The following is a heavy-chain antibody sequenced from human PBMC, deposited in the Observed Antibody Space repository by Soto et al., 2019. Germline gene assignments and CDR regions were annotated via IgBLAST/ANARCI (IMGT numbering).Heavy chain of an antibody. CDR1: GFTFSSYA. J-gene: IGHJ4*02. V-gene: IGHV3-23*01. Sequence: HPWGSLRLSCAASGFTFSSYAMSWVRQAPGKGLEWVSAISGSGGSTYYADSVKGRFTISRDNSKNTLYLQMNSLRAEDTAVYYCAKDCFSGITFGGVIVPDFDYWGQGTLVTVSS. D-gene: IGHD3-16*02. CDR2: ISGSGGST. CDR3: AKDCFSGITFGGVIVPDFDY.